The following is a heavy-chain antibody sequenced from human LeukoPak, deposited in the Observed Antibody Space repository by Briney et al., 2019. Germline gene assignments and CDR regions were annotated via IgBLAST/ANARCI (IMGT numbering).Heavy chain of an antibody. CDR2: IYYSGST. Sequence: SETLSLTCTVSGGSISSGGYYWSWIRQHPGKGLEWIGYIYYSGSTYYNPSLKSRVTISVDTSKNQFSLKLSSVTAADTAVYYCARTSYCSSTNCYFYYYYGMDVWGQGTTVTVSS. CDR3: ARTSYCSSTNCYFYYYYGMDV. CDR1: GGSISSGGYY. J-gene: IGHJ6*02. D-gene: IGHD2-2*01. V-gene: IGHV4-31*03.